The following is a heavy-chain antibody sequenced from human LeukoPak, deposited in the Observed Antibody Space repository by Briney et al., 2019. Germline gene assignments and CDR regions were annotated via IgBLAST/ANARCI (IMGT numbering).Heavy chain of an antibody. V-gene: IGHV3-48*01. CDR2: ISSSSSTI. CDR1: GFTFSSYS. D-gene: IGHD5-24*01. J-gene: IGHJ3*02. Sequence: GGSLRLSCAASGFTFSSYSMNWVRQAPGKGLEWVSYISSSSSTIYYADSVKGRFTISRDNAKNSLYLQMNSLRAEDTAVYYCARSKERWLQWVKAFDIWGQGTMVTVSS. CDR3: ARSKERWLQWVKAFDI.